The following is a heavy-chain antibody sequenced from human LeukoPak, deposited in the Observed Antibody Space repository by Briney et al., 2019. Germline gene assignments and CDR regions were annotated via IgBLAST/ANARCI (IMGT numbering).Heavy chain of an antibody. J-gene: IGHJ4*02. V-gene: IGHV3-23*01. Sequence: GGSLRLSCAASGFTFSSYAMSWVRQAPGKGLEWVSAISGSGGSTYYADSVKGRFTISRDNSKNTLYLQMNSLRAGDTAVYYCAKDRAYNWNDVTLFDYWGQGTLVTVSS. CDR3: AKDRAYNWNDVTLFDY. CDR1: GFTFSSYA. CDR2: ISGSGGST. D-gene: IGHD1-20*01.